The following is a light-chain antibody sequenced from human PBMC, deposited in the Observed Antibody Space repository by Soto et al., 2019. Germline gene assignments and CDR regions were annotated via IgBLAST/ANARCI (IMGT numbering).Light chain of an antibody. Sequence: EIVLTQSPGTLSLSPGERATLSCRASQSVSSSFLAWYQKNPGQAPRLLIYGAPSSATVIADSSSGSGSGAYSPLTISRLEPEGVAVYYCQQYGRSPHTFGGGTKVEIK. V-gene: IGKV3-20*01. CDR1: QSVSSSF. CDR2: GAP. CDR3: QQYGRSPHT. J-gene: IGKJ4*01.